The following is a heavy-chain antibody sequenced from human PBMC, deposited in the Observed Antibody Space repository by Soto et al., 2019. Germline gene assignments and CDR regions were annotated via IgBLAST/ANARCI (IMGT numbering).Heavy chain of an antibody. V-gene: IGHV4-34*01. D-gene: IGHD3-10*01. J-gene: IGHJ6*02. CDR2: INHSGST. CDR1: GGSFSGYY. CDR3: ARLRSYGSGSYYKANYYYYGMDV. Sequence: WETLSLTCAVYGGSFSGYYWSWIRQPPGKGLEWIGEINHSGSTNYNPSLKSRVTISVDTSKNQFSLKLSSVTAADTAVYYCARLRSYGSGSYYKANYYYYGMDVWGQGTTVTVSS.